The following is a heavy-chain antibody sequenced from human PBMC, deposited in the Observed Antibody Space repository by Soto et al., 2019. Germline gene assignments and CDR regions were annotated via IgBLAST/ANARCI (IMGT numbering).Heavy chain of an antibody. CDR2: MSPSGGT. Sequence: QVQLQQWGAGLLKPSETLSLTCAVYGGSVSGANYYWSWIRQPPGKGLAWIGAMSPSGGTHFNPYLKRRVTISVDTSTNQFSLKMSSVTAADTALYYCARVERGTATTVVDAFDIWGPGTMVTVSS. V-gene: IGHV4-34*01. D-gene: IGHD1-1*01. CDR3: ARVERGTATTVVDAFDI. CDR1: GGSVSGANYY. J-gene: IGHJ3*02.